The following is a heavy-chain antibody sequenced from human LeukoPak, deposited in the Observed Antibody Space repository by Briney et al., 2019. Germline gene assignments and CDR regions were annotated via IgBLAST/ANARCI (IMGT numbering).Heavy chain of an antibody. CDR3: AKGNTMIVVVSDY. D-gene: IGHD3-22*01. V-gene: IGHV3-23*01. Sequence: PGGSLRLSCAASGFTFSSYAMSWVRQAPGKGVEWVSAISGSGGSTYYADSVKGRFTISRDNSKNTLYLQMNSLRAEDTAVYYCAKGNTMIVVVSDYWGQGTLVTVSS. CDR1: GFTFSSYA. CDR2: ISGSGGST. J-gene: IGHJ4*02.